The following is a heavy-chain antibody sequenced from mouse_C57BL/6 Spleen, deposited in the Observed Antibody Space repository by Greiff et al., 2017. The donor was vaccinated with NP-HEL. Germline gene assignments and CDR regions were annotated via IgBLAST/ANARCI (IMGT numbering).Heavy chain of an antibody. D-gene: IGHD4-1*01. J-gene: IGHJ2*01. V-gene: IGHV1-61*01. CDR3: ARGDWGPYYFDY. CDR1: GYTFTSYW. CDR2: IYPSDSET. Sequence: QVQLQQPGAELVRPGSSVKLSCKASGYTFTSYWMDWVKQRPGQGLEWIGNIYPSDSETHYNQKFKDKATLTVDKSSSTAYMQLSSLTSEDSAVYYCARGDWGPYYFDYWGQGTTLTVSS.